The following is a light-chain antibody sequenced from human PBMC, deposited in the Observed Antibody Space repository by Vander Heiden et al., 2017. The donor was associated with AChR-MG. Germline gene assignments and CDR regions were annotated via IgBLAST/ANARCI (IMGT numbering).Light chain of an antibody. V-gene: IGKV1-5*03. CDR3: QQYNSYPYT. J-gene: IGKJ2*01. CDR1: QGISSW. Sequence: DTKMTQSPSTLSASVGDRVTITCRASQGISSWLAWYQQKPGKAPKLLIYKASSLETGVPSRFSGSGSGTEFTLTISSLQPDDFATYYCQQYNSYPYTFGQGTKLEIK. CDR2: KAS.